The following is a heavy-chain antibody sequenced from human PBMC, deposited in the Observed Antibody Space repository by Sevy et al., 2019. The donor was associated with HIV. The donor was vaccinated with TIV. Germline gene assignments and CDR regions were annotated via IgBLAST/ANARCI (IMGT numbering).Heavy chain of an antibody. Sequence: GGSLRLSCAAFGFNFRNSWMAWVRQTPGNGLEFLADIKQDGYETYYVDSVKGRFTISRDNAKNSLHLQMNSLRAEDTAIYFCVRDKEVGASILDYWGQGTSVTVSS. V-gene: IGHV3-7*03. CDR2: IKQDGYET. J-gene: IGHJ4*02. CDR1: GFNFRNSW. D-gene: IGHD1-26*01. CDR3: VRDKEVGASILDY.